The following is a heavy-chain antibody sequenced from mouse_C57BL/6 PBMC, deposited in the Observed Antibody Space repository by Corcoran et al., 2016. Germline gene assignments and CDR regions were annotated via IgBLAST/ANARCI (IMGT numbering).Heavy chain of an antibody. D-gene: IGHD2-3*01. Sequence: DVQLQESGPGLVKPSQSLSLTCSVTGYSITSGYYWNWVRQFPGNKLEWMGYISYDGSNNYNPSLKNRISITRDKSKNQFFLKLNSVTTEDTATYYCASLYDGYSFDYWGQGTTLTVSS. V-gene: IGHV3-6*01. CDR1: GYSITSGYY. CDR3: ASLYDGYSFDY. J-gene: IGHJ2*01. CDR2: ISYDGSN.